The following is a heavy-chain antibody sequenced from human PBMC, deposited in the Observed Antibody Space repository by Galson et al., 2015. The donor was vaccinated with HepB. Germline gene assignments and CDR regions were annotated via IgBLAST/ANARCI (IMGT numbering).Heavy chain of an antibody. V-gene: IGHV3-7*01. CDR1: GFIFSTYW. CDR3: ARARAYGSGTYASFDY. J-gene: IGHJ4*02. Sequence: SLRLSCAASGFIFSTYWMSWVRQAPGKGLDWVANIKQDGSEKYYVDSVRGRFTISRDNARNSLYLQMNSLRGEDTAVYYCARARAYGSGTYASFDYWGQGTLVTVSS. D-gene: IGHD3-10*01. CDR2: IKQDGSEK.